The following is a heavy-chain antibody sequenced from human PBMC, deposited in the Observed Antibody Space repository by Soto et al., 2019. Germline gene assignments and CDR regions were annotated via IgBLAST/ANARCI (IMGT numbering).Heavy chain of an antibody. CDR1: GYTFTSYG. CDR2: ISGYNGNT. J-gene: IGHJ4*02. Sequence: QVQLVQSGAEVKKPGASVKVSCKASGYTFTSYGISWVRQAPGQGLEWMGWISGYNGNTKYAQKLQGRVTMTTDTPTSTAYRERRSLRADDTAGYYCARELGGQIVDYWGQGTLVTVSS. CDR3: ARELGGQIVDY. D-gene: IGHD1-26*01. V-gene: IGHV1-18*01.